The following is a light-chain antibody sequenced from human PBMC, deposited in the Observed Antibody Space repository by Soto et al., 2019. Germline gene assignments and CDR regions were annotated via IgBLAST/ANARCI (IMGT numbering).Light chain of an antibody. J-gene: IGKJ4*01. CDR3: QQYNSYSPLT. CDR1: QSISSW. V-gene: IGKV1-5*03. CDR2: KAS. Sequence: DIQMTQSPSTLSASVGDRVTIPCRASQSISSWLAWYQQKPGKAPKLLIYKASSLESGVPSRFSGSGSGTEFTLTISSLQPDDFATYYCQQYNSYSPLTFGGGTKV.